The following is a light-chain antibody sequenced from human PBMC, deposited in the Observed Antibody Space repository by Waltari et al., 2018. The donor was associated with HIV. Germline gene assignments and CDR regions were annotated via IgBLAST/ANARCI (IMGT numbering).Light chain of an antibody. Sequence: EIVLTQSPATLSLSPGERATLSCRACQSVSSYLAWYQQKPGQAPRLLIYDASNRATGIPARFSGSGSGTDFTLTISSLEPEGFAVYYCQQRSNWPPWTFGQGTKVEIK. J-gene: IGKJ1*01. CDR1: QSVSSY. CDR2: DAS. CDR3: QQRSNWPPWT. V-gene: IGKV3-11*01.